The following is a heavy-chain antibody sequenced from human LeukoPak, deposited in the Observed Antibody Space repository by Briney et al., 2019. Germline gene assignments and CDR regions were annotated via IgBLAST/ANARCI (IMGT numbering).Heavy chain of an antibody. CDR2: INPSGGST. CDR1: GYTFNNHY. Sequence: GXSVKVSCKASGYTFNNHYMYWVRQAPGQGLEWMGVINPSGGSTSYAQKFQGRVTMTRDTSTRTVYMEVNSLRSEDTAVYYCARQGTYSSAIGMGYWGQGTLVTVSS. V-gene: IGHV1-46*02. CDR3: ARQGTYSSAIGMGY. J-gene: IGHJ4*02. D-gene: IGHD6-19*01.